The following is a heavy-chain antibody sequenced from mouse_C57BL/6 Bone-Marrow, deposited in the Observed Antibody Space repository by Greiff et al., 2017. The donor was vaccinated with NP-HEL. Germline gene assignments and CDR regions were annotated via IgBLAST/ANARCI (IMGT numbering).Heavy chain of an antibody. V-gene: IGHV1-63*01. CDR2: IYPGGGYT. J-gene: IGHJ3*01. CDR1: GYTFTNYW. CDR3: ARGPQYYYGSSYGFAF. D-gene: IGHD1-1*01. Sequence: VQLQQSGAELVRPGTSVKMSCKASGYTFTNYWIGWAKQRPGHGLEWIAAIYPGGGYTNYNEKFKGKATLTADNSSSTAYMQFSSLTYEDSAIYYCARGPQYYYGSSYGFAFWGQGTLVTVSA.